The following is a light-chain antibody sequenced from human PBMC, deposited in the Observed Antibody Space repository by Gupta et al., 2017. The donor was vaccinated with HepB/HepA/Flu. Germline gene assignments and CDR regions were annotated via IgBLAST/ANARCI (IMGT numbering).Light chain of an antibody. CDR1: RGISSW. CDR3: QQANSFPFT. CDR2: AAS. Sequence: FQVTQSLSSGSASAGDRVTITCRASRGISSWLAWYQQKPGKAPKLLIYAASSLQSGVPSRFSGSGSGTDFTLTISSLQPEDFATYYCQQANSFPFTFGGGTKVEIK. J-gene: IGKJ4*01. V-gene: IGKV1-12*02.